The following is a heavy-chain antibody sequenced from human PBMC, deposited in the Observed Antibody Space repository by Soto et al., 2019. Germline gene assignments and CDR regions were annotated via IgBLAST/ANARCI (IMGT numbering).Heavy chain of an antibody. V-gene: IGHV4-39*01. D-gene: IGHD5-12*01. J-gene: IGHJ5*02. CDR3: ARLGRGYSVYSVVS. CDR1: SGSIKSSGYY. Sequence: QLQLLEPGPRLVKPSETLALTCSVSSGSIKSSGYYWGWIRQSPEKGLEWIGSIYYSGSTSFNPSLERPVSLSVDTSKNQFSLRLSAVTAADTALYFCARLGRGYSVYSVVSWGQGALVTVSS. CDR2: IYYSGST.